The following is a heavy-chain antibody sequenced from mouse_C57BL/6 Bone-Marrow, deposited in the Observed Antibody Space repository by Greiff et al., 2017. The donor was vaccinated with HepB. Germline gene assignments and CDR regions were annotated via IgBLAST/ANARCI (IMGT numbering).Heavy chain of an antibody. V-gene: IGHV5-12*01. Sequence: EVMLVESGGGLVQPGGSLKLSCAASGFTFSDYYMYWVRQTPEKRLEWVAYISNGGGSTYYPDTVKGRYTISRDNAKNTLYLQMSRLKSEDTAMYYCARLYYYGSSYLDYWGKGTTLTVSS. CDR3: ARLYYYGSSYLDY. D-gene: IGHD1-1*01. CDR2: ISNGGGST. J-gene: IGHJ2*01. CDR1: GFTFSDYY.